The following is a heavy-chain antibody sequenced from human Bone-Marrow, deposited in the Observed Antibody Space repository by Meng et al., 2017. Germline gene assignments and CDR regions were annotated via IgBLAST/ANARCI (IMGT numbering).Heavy chain of an antibody. V-gene: IGHV1-18*01. D-gene: IGHD3-16*01. CDR1: GYTFTSFG. CDR2: ITTYNGNT. Sequence: ASVKVSCKASGYTFTSFGISWVRQAPGQGLEWVGWITTYNGNTNYAQKFQDRVTLTTDTSTSTAYMELRSLRSDDTAVYYCAREYEAGYWGQGTLVTVSS. CDR3: AREYEAGY. J-gene: IGHJ4*02.